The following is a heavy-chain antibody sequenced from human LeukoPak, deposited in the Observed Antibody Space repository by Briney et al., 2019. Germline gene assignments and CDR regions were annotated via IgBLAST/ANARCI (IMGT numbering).Heavy chain of an antibody. CDR3: ARVAMELPVYVFDY. CDR2: IYYSGST. D-gene: IGHD2-8*01. CDR1: GGSISSSSYY. Sequence: SETLSLTCTVSGGSISSSSYYWGWIRQPPGKGLEWIGYIYYSGSTNYNPSLKSRVTISVDTSKNQFSLKLSSVTAADTAVYYCARVAMELPVYVFDYWGQGTLVTVSS. J-gene: IGHJ4*02. V-gene: IGHV4-61*05.